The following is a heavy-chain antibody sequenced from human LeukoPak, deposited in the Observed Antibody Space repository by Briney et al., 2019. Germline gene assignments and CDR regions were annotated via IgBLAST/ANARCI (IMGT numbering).Heavy chain of an antibody. V-gene: IGHV3-30*04. D-gene: IGHD6-19*01. CDR2: ISYDGSNK. CDR1: GFTFSSYA. Sequence: PGRSLRLSCAASGFTFSSYAMHWVRQAPGKGLEWVAVISYDGSNKYYADSVKGRFTIFRDNSKNSLYLQMNSLRAEDTAVYYCARAVAGILGGWGQGTLVTVSS. CDR3: ARAVAGILGG. J-gene: IGHJ4*02.